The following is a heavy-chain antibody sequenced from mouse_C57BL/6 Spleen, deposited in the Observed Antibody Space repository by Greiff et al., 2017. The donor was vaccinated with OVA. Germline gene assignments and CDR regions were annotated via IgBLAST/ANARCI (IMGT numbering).Heavy chain of an antibody. V-gene: IGHV6-3*01. CDR3: TVDYLDY. CDR2: IRLKSDNYAT. J-gene: IGHJ2*01. Sequence: EVKVEESGGGLVQPGGSMKLSCVASGFTFSNYWMNWVRQSPEKGLEWVAQIRLKSDNYATHYAESVKGRFTITRDDSKSSVYLQMNNLRAEDTGIYYCTVDYLDYWGQGTTLTVSS. CDR1: GFTFSNYW.